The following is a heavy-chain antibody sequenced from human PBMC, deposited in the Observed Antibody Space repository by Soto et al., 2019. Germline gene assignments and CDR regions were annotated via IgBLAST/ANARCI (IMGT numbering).Heavy chain of an antibody. J-gene: IGHJ6*03. CDR2: IKQAGSEK. CDR1: GFTCSSYW. Sequence: EVQLVESGGGLVQPGGSLRLSCAASGFTCSSYWMSWVRQAPGKGLELVANIKQAGSEKYYVDSVKGRFTISRDNAKNSLYLQMNSLRAEDTAVYYCATEGEGYCSSTSCYYARYYYYMDVWGRGTTVTVSS. V-gene: IGHV3-7*04. D-gene: IGHD2-2*01. CDR3: ATEGEGYCSSTSCYYARYYYYMDV.